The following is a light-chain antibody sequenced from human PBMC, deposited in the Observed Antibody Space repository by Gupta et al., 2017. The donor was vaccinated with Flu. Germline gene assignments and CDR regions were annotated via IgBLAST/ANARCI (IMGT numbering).Light chain of an antibody. CDR2: DVS. CDR1: SSDVGGSNY. V-gene: IGLV2-14*01. J-gene: IGLJ1*01. Sequence: QSALTQPASVSGSPGQSITISCTGTSSDVGGSNYVSWYQQHPGKAPKLMIYDVSNRPSGVSSRFSGSKSGNTASRTISGLQAEDETDYYCSSYTSSSTFYVFGTGTKVTVL. CDR3: SSYTSSSTFYV.